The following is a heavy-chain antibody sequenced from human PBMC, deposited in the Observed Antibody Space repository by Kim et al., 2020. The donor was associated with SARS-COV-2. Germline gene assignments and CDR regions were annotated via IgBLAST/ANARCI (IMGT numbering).Heavy chain of an antibody. J-gene: IGHJ4*02. CDR3: ARAYCSGGTCYAHYFDY. Sequence: LKSRVAISVDTSKNQFSLKLSSVTAADTAVYYCARAYCSGGTCYAHYFDYWGQGTLVTVSS. V-gene: IGHV4-30-2*04. D-gene: IGHD2-15*01.